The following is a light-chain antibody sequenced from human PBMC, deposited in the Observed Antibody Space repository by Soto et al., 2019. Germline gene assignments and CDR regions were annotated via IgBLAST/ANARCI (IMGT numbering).Light chain of an antibody. Sequence: EIVLTQSPGTLSLSPGERATLSCRASQSVNNNYLAWYQQKPGQGPRLLIYGASSRATGIPDRFSGSGSGTDFTLTISRLEPEDFAAYYCQQYGTSQLTFGQGTRLDI. J-gene: IGKJ5*01. CDR3: QQYGTSQLT. CDR1: QSVNNNY. V-gene: IGKV3-20*01. CDR2: GAS.